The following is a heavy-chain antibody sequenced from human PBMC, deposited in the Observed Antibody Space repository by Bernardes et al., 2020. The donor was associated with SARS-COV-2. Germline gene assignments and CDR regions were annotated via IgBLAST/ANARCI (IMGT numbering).Heavy chain of an antibody. Sequence: ETLSLTCTVSGGSVSSGSYYWSWIRQPPGKGLEWIGYIYYSGSTNYNPSLKSRVTISVDTSKNQFSLKLSSVTAADTAVYYCARGGDFWSGYYDYWGQGTLVTVSS. V-gene: IGHV4-61*01. CDR3: ARGGDFWSGYYDY. J-gene: IGHJ4*02. CDR1: GGSVSSGSYY. CDR2: IYYSGST. D-gene: IGHD3-3*01.